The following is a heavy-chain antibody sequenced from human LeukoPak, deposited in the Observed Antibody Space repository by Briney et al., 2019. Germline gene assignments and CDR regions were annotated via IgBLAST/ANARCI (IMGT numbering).Heavy chain of an antibody. J-gene: IGHJ4*02. CDR1: GFTFTTYW. CDR2: IKQDGTEK. D-gene: IGHD3-10*01. Sequence: GGSLRLSCAASGFTFTTYWMTWVRQAPGKGLEWVANIKQDGTEKYYVDSVKGRCTISRENAKNSLYLPMNSLRLEDTAIYYCAKVAKYYYGSETYYFFEHWGQGTPVTASS. CDR3: AKVAKYYYGSETYYFFEH. V-gene: IGHV3-7*01.